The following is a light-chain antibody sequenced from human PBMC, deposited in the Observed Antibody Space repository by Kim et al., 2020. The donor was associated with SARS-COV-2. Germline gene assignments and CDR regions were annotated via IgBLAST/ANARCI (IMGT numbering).Light chain of an antibody. V-gene: IGKV3-20*01. CDR2: GAS. CDR3: EGYGSSART. Sequence: EIVLTQSPGTLSLSPGERATLSCRASQSVSSSYLAWYQQKPGQAPRLLIYGASSRATGIPDRFSGSGSGTDFTLTISRLEPEDFAVYYCEGYGSSARTFGGGSKVDIK. J-gene: IGKJ4*02. CDR1: QSVSSSY.